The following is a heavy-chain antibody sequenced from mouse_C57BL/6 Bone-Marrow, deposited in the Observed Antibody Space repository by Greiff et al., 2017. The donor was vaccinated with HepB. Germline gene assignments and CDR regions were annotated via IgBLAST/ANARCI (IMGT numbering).Heavy chain of an antibody. V-gene: IGHV1-72*01. Sequence: VQLQQPGAELVKPGASVKLSCKASGYTFTSYWMHWVKQRPGRGLEWIGRIDPNSGGTKYNEKFKSKATLTVDKPSSTAYMKLSSLTSEDSAVYYCARSVPYYYGSSYWYFDVWGTGTTVTVSS. CDR2: IDPNSGGT. CDR3: ARSVPYYYGSSYWYFDV. D-gene: IGHD1-1*01. J-gene: IGHJ1*03. CDR1: GYTFTSYW.